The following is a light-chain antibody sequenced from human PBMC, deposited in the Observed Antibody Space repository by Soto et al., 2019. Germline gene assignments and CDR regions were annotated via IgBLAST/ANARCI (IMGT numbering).Light chain of an antibody. CDR3: QQYYSYPPT. CDR2: AAS. CDR1: QGISSY. Sequence: AIRMTQSPSSFSASTGDRVTITCRASQGISSYLAWYQLKPGKAPKLLIYAASTLQSGVPSRFSGSGSGTDFTLTISCLQSEDFATYYCQQYYSYPPTFGGGTKVEIK. V-gene: IGKV1-8*01. J-gene: IGKJ4*01.